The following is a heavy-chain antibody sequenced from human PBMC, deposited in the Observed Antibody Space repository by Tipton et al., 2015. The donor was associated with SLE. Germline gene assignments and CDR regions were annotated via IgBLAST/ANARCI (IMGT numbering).Heavy chain of an antibody. V-gene: IGHV4-31*03. J-gene: IGHJ3*02. CDR1: GGSISSGNYY. D-gene: IGHD3-3*01. CDR2: IYYSGST. CDR3: AREEENDFWSGGDAFDI. Sequence: TLSLTCTVSGGSISSGNYYWSWIRQHPGKGLEWIGYIYYSGSTFYNPSLKSRITTSVDTSKNQFSLKVRSVTAADTAVYYCAREEENDFWSGGDAFDIWGQGTMVTVSS.